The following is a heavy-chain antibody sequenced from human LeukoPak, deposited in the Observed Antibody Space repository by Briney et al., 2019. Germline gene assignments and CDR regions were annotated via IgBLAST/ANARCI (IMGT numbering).Heavy chain of an antibody. CDR3: ARGNRYCSSTSCLNWFDP. D-gene: IGHD2-2*01. J-gene: IGHJ5*02. V-gene: IGHV4-4*02. Sequence: PSETLSLTCAVSGGSISRSNWWSWVRQPPGKGLEWIGEIYHSGSTNYNPSLKSRVTISVDKSKNQFSLKLSSVTAADTAVYYCARGNRYCSSTSCLNWFDPWGQGTLVTVSS. CDR2: IYHSGST. CDR1: GGSISRSNW.